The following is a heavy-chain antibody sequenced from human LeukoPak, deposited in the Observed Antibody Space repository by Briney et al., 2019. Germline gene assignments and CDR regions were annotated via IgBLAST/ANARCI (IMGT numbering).Heavy chain of an antibody. Sequence: GGSLRLSCAASGFTFSSYSMNWVRQAPGKGLEWVSSISSSSSYIYYADSVKGRFTISRDNAKNSLYLQMNSLRAEDTAVYYCARDSDILTGYYAFDIWGQGTMVTVSS. V-gene: IGHV3-21*01. D-gene: IGHD3-9*01. CDR3: ARDSDILTGYYAFDI. CDR2: ISSSSSYI. CDR1: GFTFSSYS. J-gene: IGHJ3*02.